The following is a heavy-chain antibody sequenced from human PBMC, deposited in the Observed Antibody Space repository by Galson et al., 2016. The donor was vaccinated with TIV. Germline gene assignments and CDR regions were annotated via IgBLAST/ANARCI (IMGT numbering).Heavy chain of an antibody. J-gene: IGHJ6*02. CDR2: IRGKSYGGTT. CDR3: NRDRGGRQDPGGWHRYGMDV. D-gene: IGHD1-1*01. Sequence: SLRLSCATSGFIFGDFGVSWVRQPPGKGLEWVGFIRGKSYGGTTEYAASVKGRFTISRDDSKNIAYLQMDSLKTEDTAVYYCNRDRGGRQDPGGWHRYGMDVWGRGTTVAVSS. CDR1: GFIFGDFG. V-gene: IGHV3-49*04.